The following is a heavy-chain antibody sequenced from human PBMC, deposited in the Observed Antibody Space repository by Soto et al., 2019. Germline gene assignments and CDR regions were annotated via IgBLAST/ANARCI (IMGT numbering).Heavy chain of an antibody. J-gene: IGHJ4*02. V-gene: IGHV4-59*01. CDR3: ARARYALPDYYKGGYYYFDY. Sequence: SETLSLTCSVSGDSISNSYWAWIRQPPGKGLEWIGYISYSGSTNYNPSLKSRVTIFVHTSGNQFSLSLSSVTPADTAVYFCARARYALPDYYKGGYYYFDYWGQGTQVTVSS. CDR1: GDSISNSY. D-gene: IGHD3-9*01. CDR2: ISYSGST.